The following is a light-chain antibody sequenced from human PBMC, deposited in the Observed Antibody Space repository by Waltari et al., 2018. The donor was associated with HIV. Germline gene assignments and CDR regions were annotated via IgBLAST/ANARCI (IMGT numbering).Light chain of an antibody. CDR2: ENN. J-gene: IGLJ2*01. CDR3: GTWDSSLSAGVV. Sequence: QSVLTQPPSVSAAPGQKVTISCSGSSPNIGNFSLSWYQQLPGTAPKLLIYENNKRPSGIPDRFSGSKSGTSATLGITGLQTGDEANYYCGTWDSSLSAGVVFGGGTKLTVL. V-gene: IGLV1-51*02. CDR1: SPNIGNFS.